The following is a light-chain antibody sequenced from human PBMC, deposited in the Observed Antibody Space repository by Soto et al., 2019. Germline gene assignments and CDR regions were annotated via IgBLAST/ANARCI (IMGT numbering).Light chain of an antibody. CDR2: EGS. J-gene: IGLJ2*01. CDR1: SSDVGSYNL. Sequence: QSVLTQPASVSGSPGQSITISCTGTSSDVGSYNLVSWYQQHPGKAPKLMIYEGSKRTSGVSNRFSGSKSGNTASLTISGLQAEDEADYYCCSYAGSSTFVVVFGGGTKLTVL. CDR3: CSYAGSSTFVVV. V-gene: IGLV2-23*03.